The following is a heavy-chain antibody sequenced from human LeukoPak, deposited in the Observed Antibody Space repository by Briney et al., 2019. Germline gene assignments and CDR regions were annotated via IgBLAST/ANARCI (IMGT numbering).Heavy chain of an antibody. Sequence: GGSLRLSCAASGFTFSSYWMHWVRQAPGKGPVWVSRISPDGNSAIYADSVNGRFTISRDNAKNTLYLQMNSLRVEDTAVYYCASSIGATGDYWGQGTLVTVSS. CDR3: ASSIGATGDY. CDR1: GFTFSSYW. CDR2: ISPDGNSA. V-gene: IGHV3-74*01. J-gene: IGHJ4*02. D-gene: IGHD6-13*01.